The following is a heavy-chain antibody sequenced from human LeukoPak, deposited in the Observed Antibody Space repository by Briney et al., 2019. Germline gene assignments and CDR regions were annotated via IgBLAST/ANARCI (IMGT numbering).Heavy chain of an antibody. V-gene: IGHV3-7*03. D-gene: IGHD3-3*01. CDR3: ARGRYYDFWSGYARYHAFDI. CDR2: IKQDGSEK. J-gene: IGHJ3*02. CDR1: GFTFSSYG. Sequence: GGSLRLSCAASGFTFSSYGMHWVRQAPGKGLEWVANIKQDGSEKYYVDSVKGRFTTSRDNAKNSLYLQMNSLRAEDTAVYYCARGRYYDFWSGYARYHAFDIWGQGTMVTVSS.